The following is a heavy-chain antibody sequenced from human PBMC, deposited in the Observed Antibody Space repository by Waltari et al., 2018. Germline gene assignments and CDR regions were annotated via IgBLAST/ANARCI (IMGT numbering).Heavy chain of an antibody. J-gene: IGHJ6*03. Sequence: EVQLVLAGGGLVTPGGSLRLSCAASGLTFSSSSMSLHCQAPGKGLEWVSSISSSSSYIFYADSVKCRFTIARDNDKNSLYLKINSLRAEDTAVYYCARKAPAAQCYYYMDVWGKGTTVTISS. V-gene: IGHV3-21*01. D-gene: IGHD2-2*01. CDR3: ARKAPAAQCYYYMDV. CDR2: ISSSSSYI. CDR1: GLTFSSSS.